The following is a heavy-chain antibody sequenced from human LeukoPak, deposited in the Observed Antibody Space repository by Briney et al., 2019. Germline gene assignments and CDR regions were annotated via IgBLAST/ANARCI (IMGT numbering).Heavy chain of an antibody. CDR2: IYYSGST. J-gene: IGHJ4*02. CDR3: ARAGDSSGYYYALDY. Sequence: SETLSLTCTVSGGSISSYYWSWIRQPPGKGLEWIGYIYYSGSTNYNPSLKSRVTISVDTSKNQFSLKLSSVTAADTAVYYCARAGDSSGYYYALDYWGQGTLVTVSS. V-gene: IGHV4-59*01. CDR1: GGSISSYY. D-gene: IGHD3-22*01.